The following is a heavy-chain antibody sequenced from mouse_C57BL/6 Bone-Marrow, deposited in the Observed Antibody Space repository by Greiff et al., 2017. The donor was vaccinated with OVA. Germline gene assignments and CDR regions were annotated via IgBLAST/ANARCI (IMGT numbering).Heavy chain of an antibody. J-gene: IGHJ4*01. D-gene: IGHD3-2*02. Sequence: EVQVVESGEGLVKPGGSLKLSCAASGFTFSSYAMSWVRQTPEKRLEWVAYISSGGDYIYYADTVKGRFTISRDNARNTLYLQMSSLKSEDTAMYYCTRELRLPSYYAMDYWGQGTSVTVSS. CDR2: ISSGGDYI. CDR3: TRELRLPSYYAMDY. V-gene: IGHV5-9-1*02. CDR1: GFTFSSYA.